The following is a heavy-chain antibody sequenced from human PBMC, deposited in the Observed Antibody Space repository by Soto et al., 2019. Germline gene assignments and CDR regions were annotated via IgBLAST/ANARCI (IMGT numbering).Heavy chain of an antibody. Sequence: ASVKVSCKTSGYTLINNYMHWVRQAPGQGLEWMGIINPRDGSTSYPQNFQGRVSMTRDASTSTVSMELNSLRSEDTAVYYCARELYTGYGNAAFDIWGQGTMVTVSS. D-gene: IGHD5-12*01. CDR3: ARELYTGYGNAAFDI. J-gene: IGHJ3*02. CDR1: GYTLINNY. CDR2: INPRDGST. V-gene: IGHV1-46*03.